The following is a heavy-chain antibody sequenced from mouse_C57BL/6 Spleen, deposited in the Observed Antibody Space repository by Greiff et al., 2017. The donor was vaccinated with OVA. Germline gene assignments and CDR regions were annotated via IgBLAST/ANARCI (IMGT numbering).Heavy chain of an antibody. CDR2: FNPTNGGP. J-gene: IGHJ2*01. D-gene: IGHD4-1*01. CDR1: GYPFTNYY. Sequence: VRLNQSGPELVKPGASVKISCKASGYPFTNYYINWVKQSNGKSLEWIGVFNPTNGGPSYNKKFKGKAQLTLDKSSSTAYMELRGLTSEDTAVYYCARDSNWDYWGKGTTLTVSS. CDR3: ARDSNWDY. V-gene: IGHV1-26*01.